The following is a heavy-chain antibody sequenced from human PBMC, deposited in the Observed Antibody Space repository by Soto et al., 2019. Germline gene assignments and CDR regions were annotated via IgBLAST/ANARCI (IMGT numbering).Heavy chain of an antibody. V-gene: IGHV4-31*03. Sequence: QVQLQESGPGLVKPSQTQSLTCTVSGGSISSGGYYWSWIRQHPGKVLEWIGYIYYSGSTYYNPSLESRPSISVDTSRTQFTLKLSSATAADTAVYFCARAGGYGSYAFDIWGHGTMVTVSS. CDR1: GGSISSGGYY. D-gene: IGHD3-16*01. J-gene: IGHJ3*02. CDR3: ARAGGYGSYAFDI. CDR2: IYYSGST.